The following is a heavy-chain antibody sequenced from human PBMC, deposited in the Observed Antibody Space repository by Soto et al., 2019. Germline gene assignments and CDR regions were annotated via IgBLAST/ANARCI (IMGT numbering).Heavy chain of an antibody. Sequence: GASVKVSCKASGYTFTSYGISWVRQAPGQGLEWMGWISAYNGNTNYAQKLQGRVTMTTDTSTSTAYMELRSLRSDDTAVYYCARGEYGGNSETYYYGMDVWGQGTKVTVSS. CDR3: ARGEYGGNSETYYYGMDV. CDR1: GYTFTSYG. CDR2: ISAYNGNT. V-gene: IGHV1-18*01. J-gene: IGHJ6*02. D-gene: IGHD4-17*01.